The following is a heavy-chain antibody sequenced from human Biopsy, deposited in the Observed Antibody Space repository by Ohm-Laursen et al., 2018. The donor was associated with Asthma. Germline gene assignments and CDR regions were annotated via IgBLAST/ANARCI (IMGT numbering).Heavy chain of an antibody. J-gene: IGHJ6*02. D-gene: IGHD6-13*01. CDR2: FYYSGTT. Sequence: GTLSLTWGLSSGSGGYMRSGNYYWGWIRQPPGKGLEWIGSFYYSGTTYYNPSLESRVAVSADTSKNQFSLKLTSVTAADTAVYYCVRGSSSWHHGPFHYYYGLDVWGQGTTATVSS. CDR1: GGYMRSGNYY. CDR3: VRGSSSWHHGPFHYYYGLDV. V-gene: IGHV4-39*01.